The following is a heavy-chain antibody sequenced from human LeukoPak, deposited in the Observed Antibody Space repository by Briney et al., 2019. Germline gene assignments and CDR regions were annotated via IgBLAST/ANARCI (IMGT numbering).Heavy chain of an antibody. CDR2: INPNSGGT. D-gene: IGHD2-15*01. J-gene: IGHJ6*02. V-gene: IGHV1-2*02. CDR1: GYTFSSFH. CDR3: ARDGQGNCSGGSCYGMDV. Sequence: ASVKVSCKASGYTFSSFHIHWLRQAPGQGLEWMGWINPNSGGTNYAQKFQGRVTMTRDTSISTAYMELSRLRSDDTAVYYCARDGQGNCSGGSCYGMDVWGQGTTVTVSS.